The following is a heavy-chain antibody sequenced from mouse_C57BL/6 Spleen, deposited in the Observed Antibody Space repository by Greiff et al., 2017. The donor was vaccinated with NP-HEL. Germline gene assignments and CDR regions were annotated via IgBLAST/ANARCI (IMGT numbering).Heavy chain of an antibody. J-gene: IGHJ2*01. Sequence: EVQLQQSGTVLARPGASVKMSCKTSGYTFTSYWMHWVKQRPGQGLEWIGAINPGNSDTSYNQKFKGKAKLTAVTSASTAYMELSSLTNEDSAVYYCTRKDYGSGYFDYWGQGTTLTVAS. CDR1: GYTFTSYW. CDR3: TRKDYGSGYFDY. CDR2: INPGNSDT. V-gene: IGHV1-5*01. D-gene: IGHD1-1*01.